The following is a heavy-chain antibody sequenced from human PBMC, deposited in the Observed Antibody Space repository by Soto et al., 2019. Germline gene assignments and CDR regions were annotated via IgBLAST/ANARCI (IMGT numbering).Heavy chain of an antibody. CDR3: ARAVSQRYDY. V-gene: IGHV3-74*01. D-gene: IGHD2-2*01. J-gene: IGHJ4*02. Sequence: GGSLRLSCAASGFTFTNYWMHWVRQVPGKGLVWVSRINSDGSNTNYADSVRGRFTISRDNAKNTLYLQMNSLRADDMAVYYWARAVSQRYDYWGQGTVVTVSS. CDR2: INSDGSNT. CDR1: GFTFTNYW.